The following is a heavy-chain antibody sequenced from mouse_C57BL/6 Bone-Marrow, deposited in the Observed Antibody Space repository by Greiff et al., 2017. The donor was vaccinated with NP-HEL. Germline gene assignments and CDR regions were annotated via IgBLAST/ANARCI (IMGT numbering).Heavy chain of an antibody. V-gene: IGHV1-82*01. CDR2: IYPGDGDT. CDR1: GYAFSSSW. Sequence: QVQLQHSVPSLLQPGASVKISCKASGYAFSSSWMNWVKQRPGKGLEWIGRIYPGDGDTNYNGKFKGKATLTADKSSSTAYMQLSSLTSEDSAVYFCAFIYYGNPGDYWGQGTTLTVSS. D-gene: IGHD2-1*01. J-gene: IGHJ2*01. CDR3: AFIYYGNPGDY.